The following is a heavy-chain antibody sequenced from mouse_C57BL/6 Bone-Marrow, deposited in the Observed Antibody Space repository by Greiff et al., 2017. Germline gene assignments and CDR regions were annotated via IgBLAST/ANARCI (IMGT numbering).Heavy chain of an antibody. CDR3: TTGNLDY. J-gene: IGHJ2*01. CDR1: GFNIKDDY. Sequence: EVQLQQSGAELVRPGASVKLSCTASGFNIKDDYMHWVKQRPEQGLEWIGWIDPENGDTEYASKFQGKATIKADTSSNTAYLQLSSLTSEDTAVYYCTTGNLDYWGQGTTLTVSS. CDR2: IDPENGDT. V-gene: IGHV14-4*01.